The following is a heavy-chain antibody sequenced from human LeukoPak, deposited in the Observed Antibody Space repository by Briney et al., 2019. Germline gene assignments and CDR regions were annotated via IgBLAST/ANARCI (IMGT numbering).Heavy chain of an antibody. CDR3: ARGPGCSSTSCPDYYYYYGMDV. D-gene: IGHD2-2*01. CDR1: GGTFSSYA. V-gene: IGHV1-18*01. Sequence: GASVKVSCKASGGTFSSYAISWVRQAPGQGLEWMGWISAYNGNTNYAQKLQGRVTMTTDTSTSTAYMELRSLRSDDTAVYYCARGPGCSSTSCPDYYYYYGMDVWGQGTTVTVSS. CDR2: ISAYNGNT. J-gene: IGHJ6*02.